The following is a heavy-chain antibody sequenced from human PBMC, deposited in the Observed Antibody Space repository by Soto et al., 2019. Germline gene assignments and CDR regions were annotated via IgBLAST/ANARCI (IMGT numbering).Heavy chain of an antibody. CDR1: GGTFSSYT. Sequence: QVQLVQSGAEVKKPGSSVKVSCKASGGTFSSYTISWVRQAPGQGLEWMGRIIPILGIANNAQKFQGRVTITADKSTSTAYMELSSLRSEDTAVYYCARERGFSDDYWGQGTLVTVSS. CDR3: ARERGFSDDY. J-gene: IGHJ4*02. V-gene: IGHV1-69*08. CDR2: IIPILGIA. D-gene: IGHD3-22*01.